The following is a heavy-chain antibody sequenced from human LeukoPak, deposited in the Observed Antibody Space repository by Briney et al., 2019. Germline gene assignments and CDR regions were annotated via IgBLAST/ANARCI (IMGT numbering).Heavy chain of an antibody. J-gene: IGHJ4*02. CDR1: GFTFGDYA. CDR3: ASDEGRGYYFDY. CDR2: ISSSSSYI. Sequence: GGSLRLSCTASGFTFGDYAMSWVRQAPGKGLEWVSSISSSSSYIYYADSVKGRFTISRDNAKNSLYLQMNSLRAEDTAVYYCASDEGRGYYFDYWGQGTLVTVSS. V-gene: IGHV3-21*01. D-gene: IGHD3-10*01.